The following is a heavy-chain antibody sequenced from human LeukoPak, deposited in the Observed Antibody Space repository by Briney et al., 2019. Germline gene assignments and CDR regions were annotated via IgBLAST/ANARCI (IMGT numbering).Heavy chain of an antibody. CDR2: ISGGGGSA. V-gene: IGHV3-23*01. D-gene: IGHD5-12*01. CDR3: AKDQARGPGSDY. J-gene: IGHJ4*02. CDR1: GFTFSSYA. Sequence: QPGGSLRLSCAASGFTFSSYAMSWVRQAPGKGLEWVSAISGGGGSAYYADSVKGRFTISRDNSKNTLYLQMNSLRAEDTAVYFCAKDQARGPGSDYWGQGTLVTVSS.